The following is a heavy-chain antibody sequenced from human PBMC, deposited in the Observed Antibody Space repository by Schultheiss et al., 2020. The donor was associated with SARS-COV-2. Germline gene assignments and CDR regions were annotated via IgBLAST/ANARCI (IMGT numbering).Heavy chain of an antibody. J-gene: IGHJ4*02. CDR2: IWYDGSNK. D-gene: IGHD2-2*01. V-gene: IGHV3-30*04. CDR3: ARDRAPIVVVPAATLDY. CDR1: GFTFSSYA. Sequence: GGSLRLSCAASGFTFSSYAMHWVRQAPGKGLEWVAVIWYDGSNKYYADSVKGRFTISRDNSKNTLYLQMNSLRAEDTAVYYCARDRAPIVVVPAATLDYWGQGTLVTVSS.